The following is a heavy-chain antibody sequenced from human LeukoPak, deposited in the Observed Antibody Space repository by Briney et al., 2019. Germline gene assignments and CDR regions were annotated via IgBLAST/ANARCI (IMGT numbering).Heavy chain of an antibody. Sequence: GRSLRLSCAASGFTFSSYGMHWVRQAPGKGLEWVAFIRYDGSNKYYADSVKGRFTISRDNSKNTLYLQMNSLRAEDTAVYYCAKAMGKSSGSYDYWGQGTLVTVSS. D-gene: IGHD1-26*01. J-gene: IGHJ4*02. CDR1: GFTFSSYG. CDR3: AKAMGKSSGSYDY. CDR2: IRYDGSNK. V-gene: IGHV3-30*02.